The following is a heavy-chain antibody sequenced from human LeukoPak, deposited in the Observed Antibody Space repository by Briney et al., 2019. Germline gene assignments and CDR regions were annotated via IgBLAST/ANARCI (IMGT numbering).Heavy chain of an antibody. J-gene: IGHJ4*02. V-gene: IGHV3-11*01. Sequence: PGGSLRLSCAAPGFTFSDYYMSWIRQAPGKGLEWVSYISSSGSTIYYADSVKGRFTISRDNAKNSLYLQMNSLRAEDTAVYYCAREGEMATGPDPANFGYWGQGTLVTVSS. CDR3: AREGEMATGPDPANFGY. D-gene: IGHD5-24*01. CDR1: GFTFSDYY. CDR2: ISSSGSTI.